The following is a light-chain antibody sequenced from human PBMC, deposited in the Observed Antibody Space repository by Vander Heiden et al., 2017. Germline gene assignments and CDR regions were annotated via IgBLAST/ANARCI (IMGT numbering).Light chain of an antibody. Sequence: ALTQPPPASGSPGQAVTISCTGTSSDVGRNNYVSWYQQHPGKAPKLMIYEVTKRPSGVPDRFSGSKSGNTASLTVSGLQPEDDADYYCSSYAGNNIFVFGTGTTVTVL. J-gene: IGLJ1*01. CDR3: SSYAGNNIFV. CDR2: EVT. CDR1: SSDVGRNNY. V-gene: IGLV2-8*01.